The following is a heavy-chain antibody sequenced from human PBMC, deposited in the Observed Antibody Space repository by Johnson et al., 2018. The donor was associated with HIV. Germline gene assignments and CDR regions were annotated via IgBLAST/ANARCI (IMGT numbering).Heavy chain of an antibody. V-gene: IGHV3-NL1*01. D-gene: IGHD2-15*01. Sequence: QVQLVESGGGVVQPGRSLRLSCAASGITFSSYGMHWVRQAPGKGLQWVSVLYSDGGTYYADSVKGRFTISRDNSKNTLYLQMNSLRADDTAVYYCAREGIWYCSGGSCYGAFDIWGQGTMVTVSS. J-gene: IGHJ3*02. CDR1: GITFSSYG. CDR2: LYSDGGT. CDR3: AREGIWYCSGGSCYGAFDI.